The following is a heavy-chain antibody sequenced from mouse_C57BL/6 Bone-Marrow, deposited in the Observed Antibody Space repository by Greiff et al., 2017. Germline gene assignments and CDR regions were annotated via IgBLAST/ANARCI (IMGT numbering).Heavy chain of an antibody. J-gene: IGHJ3*01. D-gene: IGHD2-4*01. CDR2: LSNGGGST. CDR3: ARQGDDYDWFAY. CDR1: GFTFSDYY. V-gene: IGHV5-12*01. Sequence: EVKLVESGGGLVQPGGSLKLSCAASGFTFSDYYMYWVRQTPEKRLEWVAYLSNGGGSTYYPDTVKGRFTISRDNAKNTLYLQMSRLKSEDTAMYYCARQGDDYDWFAYWGQGTLVTVSA.